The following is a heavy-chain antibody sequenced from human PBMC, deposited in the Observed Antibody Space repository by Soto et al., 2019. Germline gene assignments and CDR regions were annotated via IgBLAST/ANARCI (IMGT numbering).Heavy chain of an antibody. V-gene: IGHV4-30-4*01. CDR3: DREGGIVGATTVDY. CDR1: GGSISSGDYY. Sequence: QVQLQESGPGLVKPSQTLSLTCTVSGGSISSGDYYWSWIRQPPGKGLEWIGYIYYSGSTYYNPCLKSRVTIAVDTSKHPFSLKLSSVTAADTAVYYWDREGGIVGATTVDYWGQGTLGTVSS. CDR2: IYYSGST. D-gene: IGHD1-26*01. J-gene: IGHJ4*02.